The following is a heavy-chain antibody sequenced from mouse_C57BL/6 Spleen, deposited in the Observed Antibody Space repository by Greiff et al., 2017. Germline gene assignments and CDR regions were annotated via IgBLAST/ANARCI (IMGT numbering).Heavy chain of an antibody. D-gene: IGHD6-5*01. Sequence: VQLVESGPGLVAPSQSLSITCTVSGFSLTSYAISWVRQPPGKGLEWLGVIWTGGGTNYTSALKSGLSISKDNSKSQVFLKMNSLQTDDTARYYCARKSAYGRYYYAMDYWGQGTSVTVSS. CDR2: IWTGGGT. CDR3: ARKSAYGRYYYAMDY. CDR1: GFSLTSYA. J-gene: IGHJ4*01. V-gene: IGHV2-9-1*01.